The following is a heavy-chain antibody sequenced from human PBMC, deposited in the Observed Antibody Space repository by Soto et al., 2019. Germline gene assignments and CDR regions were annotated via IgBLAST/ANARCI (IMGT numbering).Heavy chain of an antibody. CDR3: AASADCCRGGSCFDY. V-gene: IGHV5-51*03. CDR2: IYPGDSDT. CDR1: GYDFTNHW. Sequence: EVQLVQSGAEVKKPGESLKISCKGSGYDFTNHWIGWVRQMPGKGLEWMGIIYPGDSDTRYSPSFQGQVIISADKSITTAYLQWSSLKASDSAMYYCAASADCCRGGSCFDYWGQGTLVTVSS. J-gene: IGHJ4*02. D-gene: IGHD2-15*01.